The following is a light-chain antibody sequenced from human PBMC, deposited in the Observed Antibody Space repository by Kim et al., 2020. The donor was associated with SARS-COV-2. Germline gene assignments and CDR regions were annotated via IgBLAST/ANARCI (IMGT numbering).Light chain of an antibody. V-gene: IGLV3-12*01. Sequence: APAQMARITWGGNKMGNKAVHWNQEKPGQAPVVVICRDNNRPSGIPERFSGSNAGNTTTLAISRIEAGDEADYYCQVWDSSSDHVVFGGGTQLTVL. CDR2: RDN. CDR1: KMGNKA. J-gene: IGLJ2*01. CDR3: QVWDSSSDHVV.